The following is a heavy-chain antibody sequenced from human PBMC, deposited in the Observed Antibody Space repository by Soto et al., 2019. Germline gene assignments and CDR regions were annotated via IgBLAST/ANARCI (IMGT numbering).Heavy chain of an antibody. CDR1: GGSITSYY. J-gene: IGHJ4*02. CDR3: ARHRAVAGSPFDY. D-gene: IGHD6-19*01. Sequence: SETLSLTCTVSGGSITSYYWTWIRQPPGKGLEWIGYMYYSGSTNYNPSLKSRVTISVDTSKNQISLKLSSVTAADTAVYYCARHRAVAGSPFDYWGQGTLVTVSS. CDR2: MYYSGST. V-gene: IGHV4-59*08.